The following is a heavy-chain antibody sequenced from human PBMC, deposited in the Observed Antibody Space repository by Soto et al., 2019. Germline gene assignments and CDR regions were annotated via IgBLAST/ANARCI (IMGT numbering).Heavy chain of an antibody. V-gene: IGHV1-69*19. Sequence: QVHLLLQSGAEVKKPGSSVKVSCKASGGTPSNSAISWVRQAPGQGLEWMGGIIPVFGLVKYAQNFQGRATITAHESTISAYMGLSSLSPYDTSVCYCAGGRIYVLTIRDYYGMYVLRQVTTVTVSS. CDR2: IIPVFGLV. CDR3: AGGRIYVLTIRDYYGMYV. D-gene: IGHD3-16*01. CDR1: GGTPSNSA. J-gene: IGHJ6*01.